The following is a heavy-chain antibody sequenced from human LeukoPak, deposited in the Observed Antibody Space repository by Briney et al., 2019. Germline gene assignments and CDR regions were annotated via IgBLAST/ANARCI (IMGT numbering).Heavy chain of an antibody. CDR2: ISGSGGST. J-gene: IGHJ4*02. V-gene: IGHV3-23*01. CDR3: AKSGYSYGYFDY. CDR1: GFTFSSYA. Sequence: GGSLRLSCAASGFTFSSYAMSRVRQAPGKGLEWVSAISGSGGSTYYADSVKGRFTISRDNSKNTLYLQMNSLRAEDTAVYYCAKSGYSYGYFDYWGQGTLVTVSS. D-gene: IGHD5-18*01.